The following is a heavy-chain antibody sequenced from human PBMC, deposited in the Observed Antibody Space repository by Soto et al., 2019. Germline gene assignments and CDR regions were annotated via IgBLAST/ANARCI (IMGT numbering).Heavy chain of an antibody. J-gene: IGHJ6*02. CDR2: IYHSGST. CDR3: AREGYNYNGMDV. D-gene: IGHD5-18*01. CDR1: GGSISSGGYY. V-gene: IGHV4-31*03. Sequence: QVQLQESGPGLVKPSQTLSLTCTVSGGSISSGGYYWSWIRQHPGKGLEWIGYIYHSGSTYYNPSLMSRVDISLDTSENQFSLKLSSMTAADTAVYYCAREGYNYNGMDVWGQGTTVTVSS.